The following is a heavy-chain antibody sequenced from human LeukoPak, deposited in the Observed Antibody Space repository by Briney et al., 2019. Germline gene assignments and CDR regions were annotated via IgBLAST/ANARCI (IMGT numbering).Heavy chain of an antibody. Sequence: ASVKVSCKASGYSFTSYGIRWVRQAPGQGLEWMGWISAYNGSINYAQKVQGRVTMTTDTSTSTAYMELRSLRSDDTAVYYCARDLPVYCNGGSCYPGRDEYYCMDVWGKGTTVTVSS. V-gene: IGHV1-18*01. CDR3: ARDLPVYCNGGSCYPGRDEYYCMDV. D-gene: IGHD2-15*01. CDR1: GYSFTSYG. CDR2: ISAYNGSI. J-gene: IGHJ6*03.